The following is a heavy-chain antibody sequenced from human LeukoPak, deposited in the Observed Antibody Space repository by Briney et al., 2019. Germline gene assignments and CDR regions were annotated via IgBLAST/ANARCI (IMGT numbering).Heavy chain of an antibody. D-gene: IGHD3-22*01. CDR1: GDSISSSY. Sequence: PSETLSLTCSVSGDSISSSYWSWSRQPPGKGLEWMGNIYNSANTNYNPSLQSRVTMSVDSSKTQFSLQLTSVSAADTAVSHCERRFSSRSDGNGYYYGHDAFDVWGQGTLVTVSS. V-gene: IGHV4-59*08. J-gene: IGHJ3*01. CDR2: IYNSANT. CDR3: ERRFSSRSDGNGYYYGHDAFDV.